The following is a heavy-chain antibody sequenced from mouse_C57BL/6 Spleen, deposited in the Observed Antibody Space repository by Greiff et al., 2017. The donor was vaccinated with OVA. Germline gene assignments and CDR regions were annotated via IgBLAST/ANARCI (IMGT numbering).Heavy chain of an antibody. J-gene: IGHJ1*03. D-gene: IGHD1-1*01. CDR3: ARRCSSYSYWYFDV. Sequence: VQLKESGPELVKPGASVKIPCKASGYTFTDYNMDWVKQSHGKSLEWIGDINPNNGGTIYNQKFKGKATLTVDKSSSTAYMELRSLTSEDTAVYYCARRCSSYSYWYFDVWGTGTTVTVSS. CDR2: INPNNGGT. CDR1: GYTFTDYN. V-gene: IGHV1-18*01.